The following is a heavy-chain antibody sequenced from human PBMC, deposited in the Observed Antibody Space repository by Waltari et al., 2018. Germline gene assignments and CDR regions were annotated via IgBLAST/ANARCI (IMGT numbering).Heavy chain of an antibody. CDR2: IYYSGST. V-gene: IGHV4-39*07. CDR1: GGSISSSSYY. J-gene: IGHJ4*02. CDR3: ARVRYYDSSGYSDY. Sequence: QLQLQESGPGLVKPSETLSLTCTVSGGSISSSSYYWGWIRQPPGKGLEWIGSIYYSGSTYYTPSLKSRVTISVDTSKNQFSLKLSSVTAADTAVYYCARVRYYDSSGYSDYWGQGTLVTVSS. D-gene: IGHD3-22*01.